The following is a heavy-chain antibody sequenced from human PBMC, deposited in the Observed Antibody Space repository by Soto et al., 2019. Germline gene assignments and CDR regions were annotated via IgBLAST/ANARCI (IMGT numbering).Heavy chain of an antibody. CDR2: ISYDGSNK. V-gene: IGHV3-30-3*01. CDR1: GFTFSSYA. Sequence: QVQLVESGGGVVQPGRSLRLSCAASGFTFSSYAMHWVRQAPGKGLEWVAVISYDGSNKYYADSVKGRFTISRDNSKNTLELEMNSLRAEDTAVYYCAGGTYYYDGSGYYVVYWGQGTLVTVSS. CDR3: AGGTYYYDGSGYYVVY. J-gene: IGHJ4*02. D-gene: IGHD3-22*01.